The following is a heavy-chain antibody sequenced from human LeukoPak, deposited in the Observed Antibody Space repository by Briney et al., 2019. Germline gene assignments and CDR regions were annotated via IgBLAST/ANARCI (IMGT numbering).Heavy chain of an antibody. Sequence: SETLSLTCTVPGYSISSGYYWGWIRQPPGKGLERIGSIYHSGSTYYNPSLKSRVTISVDTSKNQFSLKLSSVTAAATAVYYCARGGTDAVLVVAPWFDPWGQGTLVTVSS. CDR2: IYHSGST. V-gene: IGHV4-38-2*02. D-gene: IGHD2-15*01. CDR3: ARGGTDAVLVVAPWFDP. CDR1: GYSISSGYY. J-gene: IGHJ5*02.